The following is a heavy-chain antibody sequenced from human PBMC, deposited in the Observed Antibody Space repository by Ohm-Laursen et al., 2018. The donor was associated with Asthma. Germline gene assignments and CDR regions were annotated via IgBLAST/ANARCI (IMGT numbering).Heavy chain of an antibody. CDR3: ARGRSGGCYWGPCDFNSPLDV. Sequence: SLRLSCAASGFTFSSYAMNWVRQAPGKGLEWVSTISGTGSGTYYADSVKGRFTISRDNSKNTLFLHMSSLRAEDTAVYYCARGRSGGCYWGPCDFNSPLDVWGQGTTVIVSS. CDR2: ISGTGSGT. J-gene: IGHJ6*02. V-gene: IGHV3-23*01. D-gene: IGHD2-15*01. CDR1: GFTFSSYA.